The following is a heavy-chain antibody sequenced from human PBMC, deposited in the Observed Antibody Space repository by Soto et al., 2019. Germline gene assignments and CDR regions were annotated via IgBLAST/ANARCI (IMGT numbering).Heavy chain of an antibody. D-gene: IGHD2-2*01. CDR1: GFTFSNYW. CDR2: LKSDGSGT. V-gene: IGHV3-74*03. Sequence: HPGGSLRLSCAVSGFTFSNYWMHWVRQAPGKGLVWVSRLKSDGSGTMYADSVKGRLTISRDNAKNTLYLQMNSLRAEDTAVYYCARGGVPAAMSYWGQGTLVTVSS. CDR3: ARGGVPAAMSY. J-gene: IGHJ4*02.